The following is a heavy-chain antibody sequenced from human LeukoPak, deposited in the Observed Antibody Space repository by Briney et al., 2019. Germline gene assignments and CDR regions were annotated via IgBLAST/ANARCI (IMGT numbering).Heavy chain of an antibody. Sequence: ASVKVSCKASGYTFTIYAIHWVRQAPGQRLEWMGWINAGNGNTKYSQKFQGRVTIITDTSASTAYMELSSLRSEDTAVYYCAREGGSGSSSVFDYWGQGTLVTVSS. CDR1: GYTFTIYA. CDR3: AREGGSGSSSVFDY. V-gene: IGHV1-3*01. J-gene: IGHJ4*02. D-gene: IGHD3-10*01. CDR2: INAGNGNT.